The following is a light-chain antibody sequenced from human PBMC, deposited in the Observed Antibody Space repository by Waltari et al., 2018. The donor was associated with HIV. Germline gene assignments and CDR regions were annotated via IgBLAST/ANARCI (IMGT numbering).Light chain of an antibody. V-gene: IGLV1-44*01. CDR3: AAWDGSFDGLWL. Sequence: QSALAQPPSASGTPGQRVIISCSGSSSNIGANPVTWYRQLPGAAPKLLIYNNNQRPSGVPDRFPGSKSGTSASLAISGLQSEDEADYYCAAWDGSFDGLWLFGGGTKLTVL. CDR2: NNN. J-gene: IGLJ3*02. CDR1: SSNIGANP.